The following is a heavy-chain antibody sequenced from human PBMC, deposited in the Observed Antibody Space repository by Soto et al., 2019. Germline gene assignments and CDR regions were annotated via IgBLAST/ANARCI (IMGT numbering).Heavy chain of an antibody. J-gene: IGHJ5*02. V-gene: IGHV5-51*01. CDR2: IYPGDSDT. D-gene: IGHD3-3*01. CDR1: GYSFTSYW. Sequence: GESLKISCKGSGYSFTSYWIGWVRQMPGKGLEWMGIIYPGDSDTRYSPSSQGQVTISADKSISTAYLQWSSLKASDTAMYYCSIGYDFWSGPQGGNWFDPWGQGTLVTVSS. CDR3: SIGYDFWSGPQGGNWFDP.